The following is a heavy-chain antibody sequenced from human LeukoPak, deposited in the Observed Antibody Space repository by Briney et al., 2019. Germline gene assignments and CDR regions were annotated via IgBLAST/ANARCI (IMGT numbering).Heavy chain of an antibody. CDR1: GFTISTYS. J-gene: IGHJ4*02. Sequence: GRSLRLSCAASGFTISTYSMNWVRQAPGKGLEWVSYISSSSSTIYYADTVKGRFTISRDNAKNSLYLQMNSLRAEDTAVYYCARGPSHARFDYWGQGTLVTVSS. V-gene: IGHV3-48*01. CDR3: ARGPSHARFDY. CDR2: ISSSSSTI.